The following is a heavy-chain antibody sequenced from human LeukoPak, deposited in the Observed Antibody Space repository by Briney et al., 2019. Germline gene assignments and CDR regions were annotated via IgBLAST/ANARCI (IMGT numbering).Heavy chain of an antibody. D-gene: IGHD3-3*01. CDR3: AREGAIFGVITEGGCDY. Sequence: GGSLRLSCAASGFTFSSYEMNWVRQAPGKGLEWVSYISSSGSTIYYADSVKGRFTISRDNAKNSLYLQMNSLRAEDTAVYYCAREGAIFGVITEGGCDYWGQGTLVSVSS. CDR1: GFTFSSYE. J-gene: IGHJ4*02. CDR2: ISSSGSTI. V-gene: IGHV3-48*03.